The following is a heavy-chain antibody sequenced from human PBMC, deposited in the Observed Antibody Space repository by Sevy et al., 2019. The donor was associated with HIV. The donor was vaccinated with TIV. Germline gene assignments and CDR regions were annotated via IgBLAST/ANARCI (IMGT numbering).Heavy chain of an antibody. CDR2: IHFSGNT. V-gene: IGHV4-30-4*01. D-gene: IGHD3-10*01. Sequence: SETLSLTCTVSGGSISSGDDYWSWIRQPPGQGLEWIGYIHFSGNTYYKPSLRSRVSISVETSRNQFSLKLRSVTAADSAMYYCAKSLSVVRGVYYYGMDVWGQRTTVTVSS. CDR3: AKSLSVVRGVYYYGMDV. J-gene: IGHJ6*02. CDR1: GGSISSGDDY.